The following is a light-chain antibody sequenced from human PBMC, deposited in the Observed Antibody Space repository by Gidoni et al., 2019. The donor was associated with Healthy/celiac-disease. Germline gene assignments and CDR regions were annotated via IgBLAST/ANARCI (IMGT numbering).Light chain of an antibody. V-gene: IGKV1-9*01. CDR2: AAS. CDR1: QGISSY. Sequence: DVQMTQSPSFLSASVGDRVTITCRASQGISSYLAWYQQKPGKAPKLLIYAASTLQSGVPSMFSGSVSGTEFTLTISSLQPEDFATYYCQHLNIYPLFGPGTKVDIK. CDR3: QHLNIYPL. J-gene: IGKJ3*01.